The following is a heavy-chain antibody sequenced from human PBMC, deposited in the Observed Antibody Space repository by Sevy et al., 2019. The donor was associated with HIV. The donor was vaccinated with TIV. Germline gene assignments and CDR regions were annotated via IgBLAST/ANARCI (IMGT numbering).Heavy chain of an antibody. J-gene: IGHJ4*02. V-gene: IGHV4-30-4*01. Sequence: SETLSLTCTVSGGSISSGDYYWSWIRQPPGKGLEWIGYIFYSGSTYFNPSLKSRVTISLDTSNGQFSLRLSSVTAADTAVFYCARQRASSGYFYFDSWGQGTLVTVSS. CDR3: ARQRASSGYFYFDS. CDR1: GGSISSGDYY. D-gene: IGHD3-22*01. CDR2: IFYSGST.